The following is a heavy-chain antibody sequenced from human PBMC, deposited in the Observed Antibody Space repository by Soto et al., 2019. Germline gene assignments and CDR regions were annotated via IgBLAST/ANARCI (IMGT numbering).Heavy chain of an antibody. CDR1: GYTFTTYY. J-gene: IGHJ3*02. D-gene: IGHD2-15*01. Sequence: GASVKVSCKASGYTFTTYYLHWVRQAPGQGLEWMGIINPSGGSTSYAQKFQGRVTMTGDTSTRTVYMELSSLRSDDTAVYYCATRSGPRALDIWGQGTMVTVSS. CDR2: INPSGGST. V-gene: IGHV1-46*01. CDR3: ATRSGPRALDI.